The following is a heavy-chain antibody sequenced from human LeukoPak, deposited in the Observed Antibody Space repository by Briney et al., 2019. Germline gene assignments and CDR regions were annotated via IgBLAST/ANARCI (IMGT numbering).Heavy chain of an antibody. Sequence: PGGSLRLSCAAFGFTFSDYYMSWIRQAPGKGLGWVAYISDSGDTKYYADSVKGRFTISRDNAENSLYLQMNSLRADDTDVYYCANSGGDSYGATYWGQGTLVIVSS. J-gene: IGHJ4*02. D-gene: IGHD5-18*01. CDR1: GFTFSDYY. CDR2: ISDSGDTK. CDR3: ANSGGDSYGATY. V-gene: IGHV3-11*01.